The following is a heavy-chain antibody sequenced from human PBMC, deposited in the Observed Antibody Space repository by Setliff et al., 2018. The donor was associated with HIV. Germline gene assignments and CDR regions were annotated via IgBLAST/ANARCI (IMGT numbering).Heavy chain of an antibody. D-gene: IGHD2-2*01. CDR3: ARGEPTILVVPAAFFDY. CDR2: ISSSDNTI. V-gene: IGHV3-48*03. Sequence: LRLSCAASGFTFSSYEMNWVRQAPGKGLEWVSYISSSDNTIYYAESVKGRFTISRDNAKNSLSLQMNSLRAEDTAVYYCARGEPTILVVPAAFFDYWGQGTLVTVSS. CDR1: GFTFSSYE. J-gene: IGHJ4*02.